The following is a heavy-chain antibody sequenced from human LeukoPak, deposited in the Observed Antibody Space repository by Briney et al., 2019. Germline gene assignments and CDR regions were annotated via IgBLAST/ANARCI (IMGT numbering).Heavy chain of an antibody. Sequence: GGSLRLSCAASGFTFSSYWMSWVRQAPGKGLEWVANIKRDGSEKYYVDSVKGRFTISRDNAKNSLYLQMNSLRAEDTAVYYCARDQSIVATIRGAFDYWGQGTLVTVSS. CDR1: GFTFSSYW. CDR2: IKRDGSEK. CDR3: ARDQSIVATIRGAFDY. D-gene: IGHD5-12*01. J-gene: IGHJ4*02. V-gene: IGHV3-7*04.